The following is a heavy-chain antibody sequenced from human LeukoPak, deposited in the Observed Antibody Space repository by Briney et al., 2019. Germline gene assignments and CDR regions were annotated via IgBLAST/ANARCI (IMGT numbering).Heavy chain of an antibody. CDR1: GFTFSSYA. CDR3: AKQLGYCSDGSCYFPY. V-gene: IGHV3-23*01. Sequence: GRSLRLSCAASGFTFSSYAMSWVRQAPGKGLEWVSTISGSGGSTYYADSVKGRFTISRDNSKSTLCLQMNSLRAEDTAVYYCAKQLGYCSDGSCYFPYWGQGTLVTVSS. D-gene: IGHD2-15*01. CDR2: ISGSGGST. J-gene: IGHJ4*02.